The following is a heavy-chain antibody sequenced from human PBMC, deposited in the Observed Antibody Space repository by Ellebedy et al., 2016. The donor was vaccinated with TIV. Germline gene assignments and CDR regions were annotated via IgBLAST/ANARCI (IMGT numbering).Heavy chain of an antibody. CDR1: GYSFTSYW. CDR2: IYPGDFHT. V-gene: IGHV5-51*01. Sequence: GESLKISCQGSGYSFTSYWIAWVRQMPGKGLEWRGIIYPGDFHTTYSPSFEGQVTFSADKSISTAYLQWSSLKASDTAMYYCESRGRHQLAPYDAFDIWGQGTMVTVSS. D-gene: IGHD1-1*01. J-gene: IGHJ3*02. CDR3: ESRGRHQLAPYDAFDI.